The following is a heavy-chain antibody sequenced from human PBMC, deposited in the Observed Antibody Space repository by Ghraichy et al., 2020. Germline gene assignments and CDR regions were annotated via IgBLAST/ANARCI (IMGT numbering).Heavy chain of an antibody. CDR2: INAGNGNT. V-gene: IGHV1-3*01. Sequence: ASVKVSCKASGYTFTSYAMHWVRQAPGQRLEWMGWINAGNGNTKYSQKFQGRVTITRDTSASTAYMELSSLRSEDTAVYYCASNFGGDYGPYYYYGMDVWGQGTTVTVSS. CDR3: ASNFGGDYGPYYYYGMDV. CDR1: GYTFTSYA. J-gene: IGHJ6*02. D-gene: IGHD4-17*01.